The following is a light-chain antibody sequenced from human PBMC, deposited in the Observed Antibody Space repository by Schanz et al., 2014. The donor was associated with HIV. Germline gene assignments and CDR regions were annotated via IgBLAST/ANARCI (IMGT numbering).Light chain of an antibody. Sequence: QLVLTQSSSASASLGSSVKLTCTLSSGHSSYIIAWHQQQPGKAPRYLMKLEGSGSYNKGSGVPDRFSGSSSGADRYLTISNLQSEDEADYYCATWDSNTLWVFGGGTKLTVL. V-gene: IGLV4-60*03. J-gene: IGLJ3*02. CDR2: LEGSGSY. CDR3: ATWDSNTLWV. CDR1: SGHSSYI.